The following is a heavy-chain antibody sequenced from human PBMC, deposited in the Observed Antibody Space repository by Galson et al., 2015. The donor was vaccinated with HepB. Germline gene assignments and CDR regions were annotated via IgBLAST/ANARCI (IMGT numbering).Heavy chain of an antibody. D-gene: IGHD3-10*01. V-gene: IGHV3-30*18. Sequence: SLRLSCAASGFTFSSYGMHWVRQAPGKGLEWVAIISFDGSNKYYADSVKGRFTISRDNSKNTLYLQMNSLRAEDTAVYYCAKREYYGSGSYGGFDPWGQGTLVTVSS. CDR3: AKREYYGSGSYGGFDP. J-gene: IGHJ5*02. CDR1: GFTFSSYG. CDR2: ISFDGSNK.